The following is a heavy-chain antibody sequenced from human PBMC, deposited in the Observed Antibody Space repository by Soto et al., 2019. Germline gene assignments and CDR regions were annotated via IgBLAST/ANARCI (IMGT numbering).Heavy chain of an antibody. CDR1: GGSISSDDYH. Sequence: SETLSLTCTVSGGSISSDDYHWAWIRQSPGKGLEWIGYIHHSGSILYNPSLKSRVTISVDTSKNQFSLHLSSVTAADTAVYFCAREDDGGDSLDVWGQATTVTVSS. CDR2: IHHSGSI. D-gene: IGHD2-21*02. V-gene: IGHV4-30-4*08. J-gene: IGHJ6*02. CDR3: AREDDGGDSLDV.